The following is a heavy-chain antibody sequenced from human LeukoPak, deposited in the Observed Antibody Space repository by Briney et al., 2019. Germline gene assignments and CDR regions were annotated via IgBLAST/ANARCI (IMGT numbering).Heavy chain of an antibody. CDR2: INHSGST. CDR1: GGSFSGYY. Sequence: PSETLSLTCAVYGGSFSGYYWSWIRQPPGKGLEWIGEINHSGSTNYNPSLKSRVTISVDTSKNQFSLKLSSVTAADTAAYYCARGPACSSTSCYVPRFMSRYYYYGMDVWGQGTTVTVSS. J-gene: IGHJ6*02. D-gene: IGHD2-2*01. CDR3: ARGPACSSTSCYVPRFMSRYYYYGMDV. V-gene: IGHV4-34*01.